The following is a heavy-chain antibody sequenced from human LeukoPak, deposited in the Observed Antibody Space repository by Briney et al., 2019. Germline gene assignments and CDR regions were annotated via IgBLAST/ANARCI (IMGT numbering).Heavy chain of an antibody. J-gene: IGHJ4*02. CDR1: GGSISSSSYY. CDR2: IYYSGST. Sequence: SETLSLTCTVSGGSISSSSYYWGWIRQPPGKGLEWIGSIYYSGSTYYNPSLKSRVTISVDTSKNQFSLKLTSVTAADTAVYYCARGRIAVADWGPGTLVTVSS. D-gene: IGHD6-19*01. V-gene: IGHV4-39*07. CDR3: ARGRIAVAD.